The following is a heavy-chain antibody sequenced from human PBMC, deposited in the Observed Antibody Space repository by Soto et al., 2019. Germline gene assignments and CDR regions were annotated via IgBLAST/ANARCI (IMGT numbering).Heavy chain of an antibody. V-gene: IGHV4-30-4*01. Sequence: PAETLSLTCTVSGVSISSGDYYWVWIRQPPGQGLEGSGYIYYSGSTSYNPALESRVTISVDTSKNQLSLKLSSVTAADTAVYYCARHKRNYYDSSGYSYYFDYWGQGTLVTVSS. CDR1: GVSISSGDYY. CDR3: ARHKRNYYDSSGYSYYFDY. J-gene: IGHJ4*02. D-gene: IGHD3-22*01. CDR2: IYYSGST.